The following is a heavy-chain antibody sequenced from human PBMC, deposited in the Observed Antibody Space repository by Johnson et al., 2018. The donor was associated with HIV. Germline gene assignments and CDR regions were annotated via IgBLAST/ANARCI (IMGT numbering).Heavy chain of an antibody. D-gene: IGHD3-22*01. Sequence: QVQLVESGGGVVQPGRSLRLSCAASGFTFSDHYMTWIRQAPGKGLECISSISSSGRTTYYADSVKGRFTISRNNVQNSMLLQMNSLRADDTAVYYCAKDVGNYWPDSFDIWGQGAMVTVSA. CDR2: ISSSGRTT. CDR1: GFTFSDHY. J-gene: IGHJ3*02. V-gene: IGHV3-11*04. CDR3: AKDVGNYWPDSFDI.